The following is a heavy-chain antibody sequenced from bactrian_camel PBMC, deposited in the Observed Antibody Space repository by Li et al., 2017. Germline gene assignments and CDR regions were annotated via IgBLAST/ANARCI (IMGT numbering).Heavy chain of an antibody. D-gene: IGHD5*01. CDR3: VTRAREVGWGLFRY. CDR2: LYSDGSTT. V-gene: IGHV3-2*01. Sequence: HVQLVESGGGLVQPGGSLRLSCAASGFTFSSYHMFWVRQAPGMGLEWVSMLYSDGSTTSYLDSVKGRFTISRDGAKNTVYLQMNSLKSEDTALYYCVTRAREVGWGLFRYWGQGTQVTVS. CDR1: GFTFSSYH. J-gene: IGHJ4*01.